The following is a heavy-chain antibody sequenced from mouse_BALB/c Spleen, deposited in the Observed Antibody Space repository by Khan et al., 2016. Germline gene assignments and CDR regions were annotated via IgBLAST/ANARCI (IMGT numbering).Heavy chain of an antibody. Sequence: EVELVESGPSLVKPSQTLSLTCSVTGDSITSGYWNWFRKFPGNKLEYMGYISYSGSTYYNPSLKSRISITRDTSKSQYYLQLNSVTTEDTATYYCAGYYGHFFDYWGQGTTLTVSS. CDR3: AGYYGHFFDY. V-gene: IGHV3-8*02. CDR2: ISYSGST. J-gene: IGHJ2*01. CDR1: GDSITSGY. D-gene: IGHD1-1*02.